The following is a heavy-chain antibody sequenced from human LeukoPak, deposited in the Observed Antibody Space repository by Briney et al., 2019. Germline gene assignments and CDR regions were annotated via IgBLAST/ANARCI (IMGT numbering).Heavy chain of an antibody. CDR3: ATNTVDAFDI. V-gene: IGHV1-24*01. CDR2: FDPEDGET. D-gene: IGHD4-17*01. J-gene: IGHJ3*02. CDR1: GYTFTGYY. Sequence: ASVKVSCKASGYTFTGYYMHWVRQAPGKGLEWMGGFDPEDGETIYAQKFQGRVTMTEDTSTDTAYMELSSLRSEDTAVYYCATNTVDAFDIWGQGTMVTVSS.